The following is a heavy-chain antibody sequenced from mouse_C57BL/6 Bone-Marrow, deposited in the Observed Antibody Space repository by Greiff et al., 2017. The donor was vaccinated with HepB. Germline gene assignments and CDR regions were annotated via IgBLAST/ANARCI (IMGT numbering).Heavy chain of an antibody. J-gene: IGHJ2*01. CDR2: ISSGGSYT. CDR3: ARSYYYGSFPDY. Sequence: VQLKESGGDLVKPGGSLKLSCAASGFTFSSYGMSWVRQTPDKRLEWVATISSGGSYTYYPDSVKGRFTISRDNAKNTLYLQMSSLQSEDTAMYYCARSYYYGSFPDYWGQGTTLTVSS. CDR1: GFTFSSYG. V-gene: IGHV5-6*01. D-gene: IGHD1-1*01.